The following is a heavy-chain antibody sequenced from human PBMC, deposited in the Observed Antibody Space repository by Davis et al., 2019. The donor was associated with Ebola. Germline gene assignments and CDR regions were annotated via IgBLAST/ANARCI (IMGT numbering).Heavy chain of an antibody. D-gene: IGHD3-16*01. CDR3: AREGEKGSYLDY. Sequence: SQTLSLTCAVYGGSFSGYYWSWIRQPPGKGLEWIGEINHSGSTNYNPSLKSRVTISVDTSKNQFSLKLSSVTAADTAVYYCAREGEKGSYLDYWGQGTLVTVSS. J-gene: IGHJ4*02. V-gene: IGHV4-34*01. CDR1: GGSFSGYY. CDR2: INHSGST.